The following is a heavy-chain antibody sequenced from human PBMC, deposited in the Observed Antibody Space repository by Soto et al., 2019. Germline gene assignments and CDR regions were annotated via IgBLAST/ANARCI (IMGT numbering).Heavy chain of an antibody. Sequence: LSLTCAVSGVSISGAYYWNWIREHPGTGLEWMGYVGGTYYNPSLGGRVSTSADTSKNQFSLKLTSVTAADAAIYYCAGGASGCDNSGRPSFLFLYWPQGVLVTVSS. CDR2: VGGT. J-gene: IGHJ1*01. D-gene: IGHD3-10*01. CDR3: AGGASGCDNSGRPSFLFLY. CDR1: GVSISGAYY. V-gene: IGHV4-31*11.